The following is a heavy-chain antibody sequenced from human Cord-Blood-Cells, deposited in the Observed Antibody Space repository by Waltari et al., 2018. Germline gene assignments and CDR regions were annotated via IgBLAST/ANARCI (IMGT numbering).Heavy chain of an antibody. Sequence: QVQLQQWGAGLLKPSETLSLTCAVYGGSFRGYYWSWLRQPPGKGLEWLGEINHSVSTNYNPSLKSRVTIPVDTSKNQFSLKLSSVTAADTAVYYCARGAIFGVVEYLWAPFYRGDCYDYWGQGTLVTVSS. D-gene: IGHD3-3*01. CDR2: INHSVST. CDR1: GGSFRGYY. J-gene: IGHJ4*02. CDR3: ARGAIFGVVEYLWAPFYRGDCYDY. V-gene: IGHV4-34*01.